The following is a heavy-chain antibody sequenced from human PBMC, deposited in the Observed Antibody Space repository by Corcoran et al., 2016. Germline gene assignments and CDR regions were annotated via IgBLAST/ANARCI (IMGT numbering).Heavy chain of an antibody. CDR3: ARDRVWFGDPEGY. Sequence: EVQLVESGGGLVQPGGSLRLSCAASGFTFSSYWMSWVRQAPGKGLEWVANIKQDGSEKYYVDSVKGRFTISRDNAKNSLYLQMNSLRAEDAAVYYCARDRVWFGDPEGYWGQGTLVTVSS. CDR1: GFTFSSYW. J-gene: IGHJ4*02. CDR2: IKQDGSEK. V-gene: IGHV3-7*03. D-gene: IGHD3-10*01.